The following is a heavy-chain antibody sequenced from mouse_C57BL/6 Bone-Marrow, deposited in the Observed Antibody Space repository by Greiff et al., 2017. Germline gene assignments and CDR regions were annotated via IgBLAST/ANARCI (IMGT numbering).Heavy chain of an antibody. CDR1: GYTFTDYN. CDR2: INPNNGGT. Sequence: VQLQQSGPELVKPGASVKIPCKASGYTFTDYNMDWVKQSHGKSLEWIGDINPNNGGTIYNQKFKGKATLTVDKSSSTAYMERRSLTSEDTAVYYCARETITTVGGFADWGQGTLVTVSA. D-gene: IGHD1-1*01. CDR3: ARETITTVGGFAD. V-gene: IGHV1-18*01. J-gene: IGHJ3*01.